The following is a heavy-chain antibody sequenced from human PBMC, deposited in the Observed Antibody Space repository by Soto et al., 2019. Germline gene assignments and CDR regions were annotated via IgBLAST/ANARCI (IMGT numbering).Heavy chain of an antibody. Sequence: QVQLQESGPGLVKPSQTLSLTCTVSGGSISSGGYYWSWIRQHPGKGLEWIGYIYYSGSTYYNPSLKSRVTISVDTSKNQFPLKLSSVTAADTAVYYCARPTYDILTGYSPAWYFDLWGRGTLVTVSS. D-gene: IGHD3-9*01. V-gene: IGHV4-31*03. CDR1: GGSISSGGYY. CDR2: IYYSGST. CDR3: ARPTYDILTGYSPAWYFDL. J-gene: IGHJ2*01.